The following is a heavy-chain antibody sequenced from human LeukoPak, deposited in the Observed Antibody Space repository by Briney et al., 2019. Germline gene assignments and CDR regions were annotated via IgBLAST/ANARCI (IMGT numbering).Heavy chain of an antibody. CDR2: IYFSGST. Sequence: PSETLSLTCTVSGGSISSYYWSWLRQPPGKGLEWIGYIYFSGSTNSNHSLKSRVTISVDTSNNQFPLKLSSVTAADTAVYYCARHYYYVSSGLFHYWGQGTLVTVSS. CDR1: GGSISSYY. V-gene: IGHV4-59*01. CDR3: ARHYYYVSSGLFHY. D-gene: IGHD3-22*01. J-gene: IGHJ4*02.